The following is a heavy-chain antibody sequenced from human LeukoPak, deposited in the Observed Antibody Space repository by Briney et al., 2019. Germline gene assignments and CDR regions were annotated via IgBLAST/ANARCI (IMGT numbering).Heavy chain of an antibody. D-gene: IGHD3-22*01. CDR2: INPTGDST. V-gene: IGHV1-46*01. Sequence: ASVTVSFKTSGYTFTDYYMHWVGQAPGQGVEWMGLINPTGDSTGYAQKFQGRVTMTRDMSTSTDYLELSSLRSEDTAIYYCARDNSVDDNAWWFDPWGQGTLVTVSS. J-gene: IGHJ5*02. CDR3: ARDNSVDDNAWWFDP. CDR1: GYTFTDYY.